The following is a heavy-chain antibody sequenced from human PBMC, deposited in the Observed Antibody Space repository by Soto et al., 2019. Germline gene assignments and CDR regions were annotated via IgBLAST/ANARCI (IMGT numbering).Heavy chain of an antibody. J-gene: IGHJ4*02. D-gene: IGHD2-15*01. Sequence: QVQLVESGGGVVQPGRSLRLSCAAPGFTFSSNAMHWVRQAPGEGLEWVAVILHDGPYNYYTDSVKGRFTISRDNSKNTVYLQMDSLRAEDTAVYYCASDPIHVPVGYFDDWGQGIQVTVSS. CDR2: ILHDGPYN. CDR1: GFTFSSNA. V-gene: IGHV3-30-3*01. CDR3: ASDPIHVPVGYFDD.